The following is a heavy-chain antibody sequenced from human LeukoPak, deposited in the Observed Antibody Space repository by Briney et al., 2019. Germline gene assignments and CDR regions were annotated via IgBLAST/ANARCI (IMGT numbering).Heavy chain of an antibody. V-gene: IGHV3-23*01. J-gene: IGHJ4*02. Sequence: PGGSLRLSCAASGFTFSSCAMSWVRQAPGKGLEWVSVISGSGGSTYYADSVKGRFTISRDNSKNTLYVQMNSLRAEDTAVYYCAKEDRYGDARLFDYWGQGTLVTVSS. D-gene: IGHD5-18*01. CDR3: AKEDRYGDARLFDY. CDR2: ISGSGGST. CDR1: GFTFSSCA.